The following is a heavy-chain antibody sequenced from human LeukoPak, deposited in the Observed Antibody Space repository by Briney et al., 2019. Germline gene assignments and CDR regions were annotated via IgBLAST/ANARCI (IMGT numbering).Heavy chain of an antibody. CDR2: VSDDGSDK. CDR1: GLSFSRYG. V-gene: IGHV3-30*18. CDR3: AKDAPYTSSFDY. Sequence: PGRSLRLSCAGAGLSFSRYGMHRVRQAPGKGLEWVAVVSDDGSDKYYADSVKGRFTISRDNSKNTLYLQMNSLRGEDTAVYYCAKDAPYTSSFDYWGQGTLVTVSS. D-gene: IGHD6-13*01. J-gene: IGHJ4*02.